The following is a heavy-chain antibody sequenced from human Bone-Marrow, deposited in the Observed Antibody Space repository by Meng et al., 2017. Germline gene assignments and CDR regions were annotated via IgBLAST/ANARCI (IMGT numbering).Heavy chain of an antibody. V-gene: IGHV3-21*01. J-gene: IGHJ6*02. CDR2: ISSSSSYL. CDR3: AREGRVTYYDFWSGYRPYYYYGMDV. CDR1: GFTFDDYG. Sequence: GESLKISCAASGFTFDDYGMSWVRQAPGKGLEWVSSISSSSSYLYYADSVKGRVTISRDNAKNSLYMQMDSLRAEDTAVYYCAREGRVTYYDFWSGYRPYYYYGMDVWGQGTTVTVSS. D-gene: IGHD3-3*01.